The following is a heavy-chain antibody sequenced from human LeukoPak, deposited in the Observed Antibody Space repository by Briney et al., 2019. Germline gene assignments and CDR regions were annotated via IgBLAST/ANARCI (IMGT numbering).Heavy chain of an antibody. D-gene: IGHD3-10*01. J-gene: IGHJ3*02. Sequence: ASVKVSCRASGYTFTGYYMHWVRQAPGQGLEWMGWINPNSGGTNYAQKFQGRVTMTRDTSTSTVYMELSSLRSEDTAVYYCARGGGYYGSGSYAFDIWGQGTMVTVSS. CDR3: ARGGGYYGSGSYAFDI. V-gene: IGHV1-2*02. CDR1: GYTFTGYY. CDR2: INPNSGGT.